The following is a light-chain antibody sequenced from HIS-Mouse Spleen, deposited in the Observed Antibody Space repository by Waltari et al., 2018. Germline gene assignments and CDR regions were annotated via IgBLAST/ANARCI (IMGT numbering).Light chain of an antibody. CDR2: GKN. CDR3: NSRDSSGNHVV. V-gene: IGLV3-19*01. Sequence: SSELTQDPAVSVALGQTVRSTCQGDSLRSYYASWYQKKPGQAPVLVIYGKNNRPSGIPDRFSGSSSGNTASLTITGAQAEDEADYYCNSRDSSGNHVVFGGGTKLTVL. J-gene: IGLJ2*01. CDR1: SLRSYY.